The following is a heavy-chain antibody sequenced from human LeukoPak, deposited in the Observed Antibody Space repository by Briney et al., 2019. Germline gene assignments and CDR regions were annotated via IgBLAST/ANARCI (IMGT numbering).Heavy chain of an antibody. CDR2: ISSSSGYI. V-gene: IGHV3-21*01. Sequence: GGSLRLSCAASGFTFSSYSMNWVRQAPGKGLEWVSSISSSSGYIYYADSVKGRFTISRDNAKNSLYLQMNSLRAEDTAVYYCARASEGSWYFDLWGRGTLVTVSS. CDR1: GFTFSSYS. J-gene: IGHJ2*01. CDR3: ARASEGSWYFDL.